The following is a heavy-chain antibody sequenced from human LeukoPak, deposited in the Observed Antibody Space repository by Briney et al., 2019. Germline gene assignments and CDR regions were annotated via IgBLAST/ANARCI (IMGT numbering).Heavy chain of an antibody. V-gene: IGHV3-11*01. CDR2: ISSSGSTI. J-gene: IGHJ4*02. D-gene: IGHD3-10*01. Sequence: GGSLRLSCAASGFTFSDYYMSWIRQAPGKGLEWVSYISSSGSTIYYADSVKGRFTISRDNAKNSLYLQMNSLRAEDTAVCYCARQRLWFGELIEDYWGQGTLVTVSS. CDR3: ARQRLWFGELIEDY. CDR1: GFTFSDYY.